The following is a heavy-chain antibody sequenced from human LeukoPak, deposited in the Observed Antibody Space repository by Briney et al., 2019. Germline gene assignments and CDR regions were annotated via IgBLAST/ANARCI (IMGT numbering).Heavy chain of an antibody. CDR3: ARRYSDSWYVFDY. J-gene: IGHJ4*02. D-gene: IGHD6-13*01. CDR2: IYPGDSAT. Sequence: GESLRISCEGSGYSFTSYWIGWGRQMPGKGLEWMGIIYPGDSATRNSPSFQGQVTISADKSISTAYLQWSSLKASDTAMYYCARRYSDSWYVFDYWGQGTLVTVSS. CDR1: GYSFTSYW. V-gene: IGHV5-51*01.